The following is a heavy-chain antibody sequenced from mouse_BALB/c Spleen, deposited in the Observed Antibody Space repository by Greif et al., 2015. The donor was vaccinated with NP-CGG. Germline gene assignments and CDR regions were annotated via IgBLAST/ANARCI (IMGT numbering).Heavy chain of an antibody. J-gene: IGHJ1*01. D-gene: IGHD2-3*01. CDR2: ILPSIGRT. CDR1: DSEVFPIAY. Sequence: QVQLKESGSELRSPGSSVKLSCKDFDSEVFPIAYMSWVRQKPGHGFEWIGDILPSIGRTIYGEKFEDKATLDADTVSNTACLELNSLSSEDSAIYYCARGLLLRSWYFDVWGAGTTITVSS. V-gene: IGHV15-2*02. CDR3: ARGLLLRSWYFDV.